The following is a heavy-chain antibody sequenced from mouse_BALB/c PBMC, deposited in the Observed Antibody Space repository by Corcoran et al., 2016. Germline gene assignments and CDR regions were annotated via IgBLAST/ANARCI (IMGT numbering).Heavy chain of an antibody. CDR3: ARRATATDPFDY. CDR1: GFSLSTSGMG. Sequence: QVTLKESGPGILQPSQTLSLTCSFSGFSLSTSGMGVSWIRQPSGKGLEWLAHIYWDDDKRYNPSLKSRLTISKDTSSNQVFLKITSVDTAVTATYYCARRATATDPFDYWGQGTTLTVSS. CDR2: IYWDDDK. J-gene: IGHJ2*01. D-gene: IGHD1-2*01. V-gene: IGHV8-12*01.